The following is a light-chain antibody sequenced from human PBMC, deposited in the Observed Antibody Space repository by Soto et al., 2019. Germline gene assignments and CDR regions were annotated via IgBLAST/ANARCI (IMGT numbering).Light chain of an antibody. J-gene: IGKJ2*01. CDR1: QSVDSNF. CDR3: QQYGRSPLMYS. V-gene: IGKV3-20*01. CDR2: GAS. Sequence: ENVLTQSPGTLSLSPGERATLSCRASQSVDSNFLAWYQQKPGQAPRLLIYGASTRAAGVPDRFSGSGSGTDFTLTITRLEPDDFAVYYCQQYGRSPLMYSFGQGTKLGVK.